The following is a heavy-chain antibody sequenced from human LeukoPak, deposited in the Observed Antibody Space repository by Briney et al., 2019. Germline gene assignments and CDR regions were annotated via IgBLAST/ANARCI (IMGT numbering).Heavy chain of an antibody. J-gene: IGHJ5*02. CDR3: ARHVVAATHGWFDP. CDR1: GCTFTSYG. D-gene: IGHD2-15*01. CDR2: ISAYNGNT. Sequence: GASVKVSCKASGCTFTSYGISWVRQAPGQGLEWMGWISAYNGNTNYAQKLQGRVTMTTDTSTSTAYMELRSLRSDDTAVYYCARHVVAATHGWFDPWGQGTLVTVSS. V-gene: IGHV1-18*01.